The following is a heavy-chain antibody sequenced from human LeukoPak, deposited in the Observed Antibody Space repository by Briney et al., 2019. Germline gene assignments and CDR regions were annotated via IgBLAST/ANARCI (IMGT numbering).Heavy chain of an antibody. V-gene: IGHV4-4*02. CDR3: ASTNYYDSSGNYGGGFDH. CDR2: IYHSGST. D-gene: IGHD3-22*01. J-gene: IGHJ4*02. CDR1: GGSISSDNW. Sequence: SETLSLTCVVSGGSISSDNWWSWVRPPPGKGLEWIGEIYHSGSTNYNPSLKSRVTISVDKSKNPFSLRVSSVTAADTAVYYCASTNYYDSSGNYGGGFDHWGQGTLVSVSS.